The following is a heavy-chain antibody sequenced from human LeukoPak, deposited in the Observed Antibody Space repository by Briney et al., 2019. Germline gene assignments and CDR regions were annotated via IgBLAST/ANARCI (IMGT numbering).Heavy chain of an antibody. V-gene: IGHV4-59*01. CDR2: IYYSGST. Sequence: PSETLSLTCTVSGGSISSYYWSWIRQPPGKGLEWIGYIYYSGSTNYNPSLKSRVTISVDTFKNQFSLKLSSVTAADAAVYYCARESGYSYGSFDYWGQGTLVTVSS. CDR1: GGSISSYY. D-gene: IGHD5-18*01. J-gene: IGHJ4*02. CDR3: ARESGYSYGSFDY.